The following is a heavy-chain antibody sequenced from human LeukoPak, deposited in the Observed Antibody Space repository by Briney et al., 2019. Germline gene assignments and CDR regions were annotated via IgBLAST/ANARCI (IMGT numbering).Heavy chain of an antibody. Sequence: GGSLRLSCAASGFTFSSYAMSWVRQAPGKGLEWVSAISGSGGSTYYADSVKGRGTISRDNSKNTLYLQMNSLKTEDTAVYYCTAGKDCSGGSCYHWLGTAEYWGQGTLVTVSS. CDR2: ISGSGGST. D-gene: IGHD2-15*01. V-gene: IGHV3-23*01. CDR1: GFTFSSYA. CDR3: TAGKDCSGGSCYHWLGTAEY. J-gene: IGHJ4*02.